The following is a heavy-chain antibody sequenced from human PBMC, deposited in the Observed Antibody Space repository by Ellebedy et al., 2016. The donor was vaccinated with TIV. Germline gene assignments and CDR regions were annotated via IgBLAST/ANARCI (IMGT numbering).Heavy chain of an antibody. D-gene: IGHD4-23*01. V-gene: IGHV4-39*01. CDR3: ARHAATVGVPNMDV. CDR1: DGSISSSYSY. CDR2: FYYSGST. J-gene: IGHJ6*03. Sequence: SETLSLTCTVSDGSISSSYSYWGWIRQPPGKGLEWIGSFYYSGSTYYTPSLESRITITADTFKNQFSLKLSSVTAADTAVYYCARHAATVGVPNMDVWGRGTTVTVSS.